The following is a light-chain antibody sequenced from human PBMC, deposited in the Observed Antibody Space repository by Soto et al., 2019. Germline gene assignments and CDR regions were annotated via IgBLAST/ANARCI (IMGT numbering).Light chain of an antibody. Sequence: DIQMTQSPATLSASVGDRVTITCRASQSINNWLAWYQQIPGKAPTLLIYDASSLESGVPSRFSGGGSGTEFPLTSSSLQPDDSATYYCQHYNGFSTFGQGTRVEI. CDR2: DAS. J-gene: IGKJ1*01. CDR1: QSINNW. V-gene: IGKV1-5*01. CDR3: QHYNGFST.